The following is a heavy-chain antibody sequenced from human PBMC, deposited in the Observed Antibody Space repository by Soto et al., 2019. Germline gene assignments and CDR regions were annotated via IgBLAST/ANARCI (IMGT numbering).Heavy chain of an antibody. D-gene: IGHD6-6*01. CDR1: GSTFSSYD. J-gene: IGHJ6*02. CDR2: IGTAGDT. Sequence: PVGSLRLSCAASGSTFSSYDMHWVRQATGKGLEWVSAIGTAGDTYYPGSVKGRFTISRENAKNSLYLQMNSLRAGDTAVYYCARETPFSSSSGPYYGMDVWGQGTTVTV. V-gene: IGHV3-13*01. CDR3: ARETPFSSSSGPYYGMDV.